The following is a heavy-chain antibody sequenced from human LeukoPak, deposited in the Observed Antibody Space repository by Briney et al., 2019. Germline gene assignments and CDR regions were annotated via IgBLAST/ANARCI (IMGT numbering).Heavy chain of an antibody. D-gene: IGHD3-10*01. CDR2: IYSGGST. CDR1: GFTVSSNY. CDR3: ARESRTWYYGSGSYYDY. V-gene: IGHV3-53*01. J-gene: IGHJ4*02. Sequence: PGGSLRLSCAASGFTVSSNYMSWVRQAPGKGLEWVSVIYSGGSTYYADSVKGRFTISRDNSKNTLYLQMNSLRAEDTAVYYCARESRTWYYGSGSYYDYWGQGTLVTVSS.